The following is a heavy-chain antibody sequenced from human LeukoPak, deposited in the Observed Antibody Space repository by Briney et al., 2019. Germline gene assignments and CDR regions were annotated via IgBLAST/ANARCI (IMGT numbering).Heavy chain of an antibody. J-gene: IGHJ4*02. Sequence: GGSLRLSCAASGFTFSTYTMSWVRQAPGKGLEWVSAIGGGGDSTYYAVSVKGRFTISRDNSKNTLYLQMNSLRAEDTAVYYCAKTDSTSYSPSDYWGQGTLVTVSS. D-gene: IGHD6-6*01. CDR2: IGGGGDST. CDR3: AKTDSTSYSPSDY. V-gene: IGHV3-23*01. CDR1: GFTFSTYT.